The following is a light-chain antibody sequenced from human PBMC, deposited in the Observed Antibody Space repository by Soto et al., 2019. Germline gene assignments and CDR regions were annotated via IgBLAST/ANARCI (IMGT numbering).Light chain of an antibody. CDR1: QSISIL. CDR3: QQYNSYWT. CDR2: DAS. V-gene: IGKV1-5*01. Sequence: DIQITQAPSTLSASVGDRVAISCRASQSISILLALYQQKPGKAPKLLIYDASSLESGVPSRFSGSGSGTKFTLTISSLQPDDFATYYCQQYNSYWTFGQGTKVDIK. J-gene: IGKJ1*01.